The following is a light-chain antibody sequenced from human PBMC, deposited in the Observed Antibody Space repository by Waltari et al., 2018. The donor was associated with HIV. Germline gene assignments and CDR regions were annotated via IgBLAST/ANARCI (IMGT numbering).Light chain of an antibody. CDR2: GAS. V-gene: IGKV3-20*01. CDR3: QQYGRSPIT. CDR1: QRISASR. J-gene: IGKJ5*01. Sequence: VLTQSPDILSLSSSQSGNLSCRASQRISASRLAWYQQKPGQDPRLVIYGASTRATGIPDRFSGSGSGTDFALTISRLEPEDSAVFYCQQYGRSPITFGLGTRLDIK.